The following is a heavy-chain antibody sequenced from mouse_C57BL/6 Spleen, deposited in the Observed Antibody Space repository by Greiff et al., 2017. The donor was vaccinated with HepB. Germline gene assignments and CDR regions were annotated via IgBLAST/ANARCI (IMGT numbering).Heavy chain of an antibody. Sequence: QVQLQQPGAELVRPGSSVKLSCKASGYTFTSYWMHWVKQRPIQGLEWIGNIDPSDSETHYNQKFKDKATLTVDKSSSTAYMQLSSLTSEDSAVYYCARGWDYYAMGYWGQGTSVTVSS. CDR1: GYTFTSYW. CDR3: ARGWDYYAMGY. J-gene: IGHJ4*01. CDR2: IDPSDSET. D-gene: IGHD4-1*01. V-gene: IGHV1-52*01.